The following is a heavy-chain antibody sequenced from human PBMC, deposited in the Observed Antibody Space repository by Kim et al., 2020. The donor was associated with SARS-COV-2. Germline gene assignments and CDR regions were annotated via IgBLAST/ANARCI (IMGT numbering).Heavy chain of an antibody. Sequence: GGSLRLSCAASGFTFTNYGIHWVRRAPGKGLEWVALMSSDGVNKRYADSVKGRFTISRDNSKNTLYLQMNSLRAEDTAIYYCARGVGGTAAVSPYFDYWGQGTLVTVSS. D-gene: IGHD6-13*01. CDR1: GFTFTNYG. J-gene: IGHJ4*02. CDR3: ARGVGGTAAVSPYFDY. CDR2: MSSDGVNK. V-gene: IGHV3-33*01.